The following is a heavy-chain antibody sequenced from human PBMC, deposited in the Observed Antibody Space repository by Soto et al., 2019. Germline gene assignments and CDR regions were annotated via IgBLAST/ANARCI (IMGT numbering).Heavy chain of an antibody. CDR2: IKQDGSEK. D-gene: IGHD6-19*01. Sequence: GGSLRLSCAASGFTFSSYWMSWVRQAPGKGLEWVANIKQDGSEKYYVDSVKGRFTISRDNAKNSLYLQMNSLRAEDTAVYYCARDRAVAADSGFDPWGQGTLVTVSS. CDR1: GFTFSSYW. CDR3: ARDRAVAADSGFDP. V-gene: IGHV3-7*01. J-gene: IGHJ5*02.